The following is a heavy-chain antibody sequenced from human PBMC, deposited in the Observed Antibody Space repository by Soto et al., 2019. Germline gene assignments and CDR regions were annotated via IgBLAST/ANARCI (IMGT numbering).Heavy chain of an antibody. CDR3: AKDLDSGYDYLYYGMDV. CDR2: ISYDGSNK. D-gene: IGHD5-12*01. Sequence: GESLKISCAASGFTFSSYGMYWVRQAPGKGLEWVAVISYDGSNKYYADSVKGRFTISRDNSKNTLYLQMNSLRAEDTAVYYCAKDLDSGYDYLYYGMDVWGQGTTVTVSS. V-gene: IGHV3-30*18. J-gene: IGHJ6*02. CDR1: GFTFSSYG.